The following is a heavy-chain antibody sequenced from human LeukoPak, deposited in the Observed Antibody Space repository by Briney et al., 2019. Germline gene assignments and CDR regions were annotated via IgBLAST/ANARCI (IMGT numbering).Heavy chain of an antibody. J-gene: IGHJ4*02. D-gene: IGHD4-17*01. Sequence: AASVKVSCKASGGTFSSYAISWVRQAPGQGLEWMGRIIPILGIANYAQKFQGRVTITADKSTSTAYMELSSLRSEDTAVYYCARDAGTVTTTGDFDYWGQGTLVTVSS. CDR2: IIPILGIA. CDR3: ARDAGTVTTTGDFDY. CDR1: GGTFSSYA. V-gene: IGHV1-69*04.